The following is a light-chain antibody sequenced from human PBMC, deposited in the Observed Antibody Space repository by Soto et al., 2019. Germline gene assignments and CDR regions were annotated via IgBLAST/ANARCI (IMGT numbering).Light chain of an antibody. Sequence: EIVLTQSPATLSSFPGDRVTLSCRASQSVHTFLAWYQQKPGQAPRLLIYGASTRATGVPARFSGSGSGTDFTLTISSLEPDDFAVYYCQQRADWPITFGQGTRPEIK. J-gene: IGKJ5*01. CDR3: QQRADWPIT. CDR1: QSVHTF. CDR2: GAS. V-gene: IGKV3-11*01.